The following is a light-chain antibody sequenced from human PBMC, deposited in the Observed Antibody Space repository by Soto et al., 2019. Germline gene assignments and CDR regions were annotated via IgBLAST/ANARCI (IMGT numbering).Light chain of an antibody. CDR3: QKYNNWPRK. CDR1: QSVNSN. V-gene: IGKV3-15*01. CDR2: GTS. J-gene: IGKJ1*01. Sequence: EIVLTQSPATLSLSPGEIATVSCRASQSVNSNLAWYQQKAGQAPRLLIYGTSTRATGIPARFSGSGSGTDFTLTISSLQFEDFAVYYCQKYNNWPRKFGKGTKVDIK.